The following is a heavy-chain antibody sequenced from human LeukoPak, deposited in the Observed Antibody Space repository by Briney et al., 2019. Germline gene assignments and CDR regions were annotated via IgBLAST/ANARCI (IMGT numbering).Heavy chain of an antibody. V-gene: IGHV3-64*01. Sequence: GGSLRLSCAASGFTFSSYAMHWVRQAPGKGLEYVSAISSNGGSTYYANSVKGRFTISRDNSKNTLYLQMGSLRAEDMAVYYCARKGGHVLRYFDWLPYFDYWGQGTLVTVSS. J-gene: IGHJ4*02. CDR2: ISSNGGST. CDR1: GFTFSSYA. D-gene: IGHD3-9*01. CDR3: ARKGGHVLRYFDWLPYFDY.